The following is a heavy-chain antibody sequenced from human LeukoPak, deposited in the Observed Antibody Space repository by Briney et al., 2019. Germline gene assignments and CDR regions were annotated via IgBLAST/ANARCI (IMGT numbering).Heavy chain of an antibody. Sequence: SETLSLTCTVSGGSISSGGYYWSWIRQHPGKGLEWIGYIYYSGSTYYNPSLKSRVTISVDTSKNQFSLKLSSVTAADTAVYYCARDRIDDNWNDENWFDPWGQGTLVTVSS. J-gene: IGHJ5*02. CDR2: IYYSGST. V-gene: IGHV4-31*03. D-gene: IGHD1-20*01. CDR1: GGSISSGGYY. CDR3: ARDRIDDNWNDENWFDP.